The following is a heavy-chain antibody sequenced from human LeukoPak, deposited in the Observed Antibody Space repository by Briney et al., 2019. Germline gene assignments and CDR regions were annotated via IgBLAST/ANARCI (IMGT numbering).Heavy chain of an antibody. CDR1: GFTFSSHW. CDR3: ARGKVVAATHYWFFDL. CDR2: INTDESGT. Sequence: GGSLRLSCAASGFTFSSHWMHWVRQAPGKGLLWVSRINTDESGTSYADSVKGRFTISRDNAKNTLHLEMNSLRAEDTAVYYCARGKVVAATHYWFFDLWGRSALVTVSS. V-gene: IGHV3-74*01. D-gene: IGHD2-15*01. J-gene: IGHJ2*01.